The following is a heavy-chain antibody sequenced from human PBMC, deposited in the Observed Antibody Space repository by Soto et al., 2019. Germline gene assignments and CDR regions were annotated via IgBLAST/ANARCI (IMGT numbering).Heavy chain of an antibody. V-gene: IGHV1-69*06. CDR1: GGTFSSYA. CDR3: ARALRYRYGYGWFDP. D-gene: IGHD5-18*01. J-gene: IGHJ5*02. CDR2: IIPIFGTA. Sequence: QVQLVQSGAEVKKPGSSVKVSCKASGGTFSSYAISWVRQAPGQWLEWMGGIIPIFGTANYAQKFQGRVTITADKSTSTAYMELSSLRSEDTDVYYCARALRYRYGYGWFDPWGQGTLVTVSS.